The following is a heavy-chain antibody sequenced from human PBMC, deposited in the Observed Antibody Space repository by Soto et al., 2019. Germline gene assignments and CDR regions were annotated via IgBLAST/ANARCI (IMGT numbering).Heavy chain of an antibody. J-gene: IGHJ4*02. V-gene: IGHV4-59*01. CDR3: ARDLGGYIYRGFDY. D-gene: IGHD5-12*01. CDR1: GGSISSYY. CDR2: IYYSGST. Sequence: SETLSLTCTVSGGSISSYYWSWIRQPPGKGLEWIGYIYYSGSTNYNPSLKSRVTISVDTSKNQFSLKLSSVTAADTAVYYCARDLGGYIYRGFDYWGQGTLVTVSS.